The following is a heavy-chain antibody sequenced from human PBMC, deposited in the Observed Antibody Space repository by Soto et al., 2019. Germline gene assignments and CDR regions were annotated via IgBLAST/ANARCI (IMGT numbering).Heavy chain of an antibody. CDR1: GTTSTDYG. V-gene: IGHV3-9*02. D-gene: IGHD3-16*01. CDR3: VKDMAPGGADV. J-gene: IGHJ6*02. Sequence: EVQVLESGGGLVQPGRALRLSCAVSGTTSTDYGMHWVRQAPGKGLEWVSGVLGDNEKIGYAGSVKGRFTSSRDNARHFLYLQMNSLTVEDTALYYCVKDMAPGGADVWGQGTAVTVSS. CDR2: VLGDNEKI.